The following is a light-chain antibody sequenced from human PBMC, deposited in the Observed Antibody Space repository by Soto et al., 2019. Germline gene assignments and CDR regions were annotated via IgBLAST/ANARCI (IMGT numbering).Light chain of an antibody. V-gene: IGLV2-14*01. CDR1: SSDIGGYNY. J-gene: IGLJ3*02. Sequence: QSALTQPASVSGSPGQSITISCTGTSSDIGGYNYVSWHQQHPGKAPKLMIYDVSNRPSGVSNRFSGSKSGNTAALTISGLQAEDEADYFCSSYTTSGSRVFGGGTKVT. CDR2: DVS. CDR3: SSYTTSGSRV.